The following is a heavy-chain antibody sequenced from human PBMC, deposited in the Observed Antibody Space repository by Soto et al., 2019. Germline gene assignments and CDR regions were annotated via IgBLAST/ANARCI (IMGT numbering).Heavy chain of an antibody. CDR3: ARASDAATSWFVY. CDR2: FNPNSGGA. D-gene: IGHD2-15*01. J-gene: IGHJ4*02. V-gene: IGHV1-2*02. CDR1: GYTFTAYY. Sequence: ASVKVSCKASGYTFTAYYVPWVRRAPGQGLEWMGWFNPNSGGANYAQSFQGRVTLTRDTSISTVYMELSGLTSDDTAVYFCARASDAATSWFVYWGQGTLVTVSS.